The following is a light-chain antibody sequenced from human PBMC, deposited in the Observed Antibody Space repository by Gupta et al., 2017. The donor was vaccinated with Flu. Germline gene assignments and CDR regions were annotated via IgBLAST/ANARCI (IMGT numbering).Light chain of an antibody. CDR3: QQRSNCPIT. J-gene: IGKJ4*01. CDR2: DAS. V-gene: IGKV3-11*01. CDR1: QSVSSY. Sequence: PATLSLSPGERATLSCRASQSVSSYLAWYQQKPGQAPRLLIYDASNRATGIPARFSGSGSGTDFTLTISSLEPEDFAVYYCQQRSNCPITFGGGTKVEIK.